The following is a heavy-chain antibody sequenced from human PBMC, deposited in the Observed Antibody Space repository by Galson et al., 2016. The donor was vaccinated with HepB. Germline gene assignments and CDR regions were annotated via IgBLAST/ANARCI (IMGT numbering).Heavy chain of an antibody. CDR1: GFSLSTSGLS. D-gene: IGHD2-15*01. Sequence: PALVKPTQTLTLTCTFSGFSLSTSGLSVGWIRQPPGRALEWLALVYWDDDKRYSPSLKSRLTITKDTSKNQVVLTMTNMDPVDTATYYCAHRRGGLQPDYWGQGTLVTVSS. CDR3: AHRRGGLQPDY. CDR2: VYWDDDK. V-gene: IGHV2-5*02. J-gene: IGHJ4*02.